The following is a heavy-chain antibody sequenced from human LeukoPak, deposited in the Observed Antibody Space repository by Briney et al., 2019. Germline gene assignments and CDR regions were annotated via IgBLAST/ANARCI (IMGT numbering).Heavy chain of an antibody. V-gene: IGHV3-21*01. CDR1: GFTFSSYS. Sequence: GGSLRLSCAASGFTFSSYSMNWVRQAPGKGLEWVSSISSSSSYIYYADSVKGRFTISRDNAKNSLYLQMNSLRAEDTAVYYCARDPPGYSGYDPDFFDYWGQGTLVTVSS. D-gene: IGHD5-12*01. CDR2: ISSSSSYI. CDR3: ARDPPGYSGYDPDFFDY. J-gene: IGHJ4*02.